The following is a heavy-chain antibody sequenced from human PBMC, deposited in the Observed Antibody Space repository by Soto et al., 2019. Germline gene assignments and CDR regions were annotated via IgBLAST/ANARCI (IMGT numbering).Heavy chain of an antibody. V-gene: IGHV1-69*01. J-gene: IGHJ4*02. CDR1: GGTFDHAA. CDR2: INPMFNST. Sequence: QVQLVQSGAEVKKPGSSVKVSCEAPGGTFDHAAITWVRQAPGQGLEWVGGINPMFNSTHYAQKFQGRVTITADAGTSTAFMERRGLTSDDTAVYYSARQIFAADYWGQGTLLVVSS. D-gene: IGHD3-9*01. CDR3: ARQIFAADY.